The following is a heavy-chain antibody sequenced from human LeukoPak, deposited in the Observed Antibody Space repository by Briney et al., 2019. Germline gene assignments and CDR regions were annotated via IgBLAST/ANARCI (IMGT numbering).Heavy chain of an antibody. CDR1: GFTFSSYA. V-gene: IGHV3-23*01. CDR2: ISGSGGST. Sequence: GGSLRLSCAASGFTFSSYAMSWVRQAPGKGLAWVSAISGSGGSTYYADSVKGRFTISRDNSKNTLYLRMNSLRAEDTAVYYCAKALYPYYDILTGSGYWGQGTLVTVSS. J-gene: IGHJ4*02. D-gene: IGHD3-9*01. CDR3: AKALYPYYDILTGSGY.